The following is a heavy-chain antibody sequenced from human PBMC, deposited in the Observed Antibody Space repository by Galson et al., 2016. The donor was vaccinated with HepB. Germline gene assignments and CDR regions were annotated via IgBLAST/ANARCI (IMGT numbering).Heavy chain of an antibody. D-gene: IGHD6-19*01. CDR3: AKGVAGKGFDY. V-gene: IGHV3-23*01. CDR1: GFTFSTYA. Sequence: SLRLSCAASGFTFSTYAMNWVRQAPGKGLEWVSGTSDNGGSTYYADSVKGRFTISRDNSKNTLYLQMNSLRAEDTAVYYCAKGVAGKGFDYWGQGTLVTVSS. J-gene: IGHJ4*02. CDR2: TSDNGGST.